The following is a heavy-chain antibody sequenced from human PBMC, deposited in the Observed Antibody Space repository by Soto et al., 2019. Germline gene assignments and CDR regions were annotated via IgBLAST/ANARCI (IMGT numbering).Heavy chain of an antibody. CDR1: AGSFSGYY. V-gene: IGHV4-34*09. CDR3: ARAIDIVATGGNAFDI. J-gene: IGHJ3*02. D-gene: IGHD5-12*01. Sequence: SDTLSLTCAVYAGSFSGYYWSWIRQPPGKRLEWIGYIYYSGSTYYNPSLKSRVTISVDTSKNQFSLKLSSVTAVDTAVYYCARAIDIVATGGNAFDIWGQGTMVTVSS. CDR2: IYYSGST.